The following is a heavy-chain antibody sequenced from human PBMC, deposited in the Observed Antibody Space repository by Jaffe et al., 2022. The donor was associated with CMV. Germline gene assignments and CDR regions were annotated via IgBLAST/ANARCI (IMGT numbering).Heavy chain of an antibody. CDR3: AKHDYGDLDLNWFDP. J-gene: IGHJ5*02. CDR1: GFTFKSYA. Sequence: EVQLVESGGGLVQPGGSLRLSCEGSGFTFKSYAMSWVRQAPGKGLEWVAAISGTSGITSYADFARGRFTISRDNFGDTLYLQMNSLRAEDTSVYYCAKHDYGDLDLNWFDPWGQGTLVTVS. V-gene: IGHV3-23*04. D-gene: IGHD4-17*01. CDR2: ISGTSGIT.